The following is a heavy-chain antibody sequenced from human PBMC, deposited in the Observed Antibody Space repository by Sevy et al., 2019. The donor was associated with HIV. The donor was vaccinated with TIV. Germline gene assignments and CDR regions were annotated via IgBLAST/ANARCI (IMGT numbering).Heavy chain of an antibody. V-gene: IGHV3-23*01. CDR2: LSFGCGKI. D-gene: IGHD2-8*01. CDR3: AREGCTKPHDY. CDR1: GFDFSIYS. J-gene: IGHJ4*02. Sequence: GKSLKISCAASGFDFSIYSMSWVRQAPGKGLEWVSTLSFGCGKINYADSVKGRFTISRDNSKSSVYLQMNNMRVEDTAVYYCAREGCTKPHDYWGQGTLVTVSS.